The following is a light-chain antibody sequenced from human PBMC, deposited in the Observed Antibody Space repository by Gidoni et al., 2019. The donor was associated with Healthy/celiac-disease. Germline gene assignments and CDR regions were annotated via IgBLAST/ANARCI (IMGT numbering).Light chain of an antibody. V-gene: IGKV3-15*01. CDR3: QHYNNWPRT. CDR2: GAS. J-gene: IGKJ1*01. CDR1: QSVSRN. Sequence: EIVMTQSPATLSVSPGERATLSCRASQSVSRNLAWYQKKPGQAPRLLIYGASTRATGIPAMFSGSGSRTEFTLTISSLQSEYFAVYYCQHYNNWPRTFGQGTKVEIK.